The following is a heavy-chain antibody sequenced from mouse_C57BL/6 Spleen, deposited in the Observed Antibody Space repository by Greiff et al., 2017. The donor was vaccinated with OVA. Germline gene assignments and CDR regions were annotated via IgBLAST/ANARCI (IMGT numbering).Heavy chain of an antibody. CDR3: ARDQAYNWYFDV. CDR1: GFTFSDYY. V-gene: IGHV5-16*01. Sequence: EVMLVESAGGLVQPGSSMKLSCTASGFTFSDYYMAWVRQVPEKGLEWVANINYDGSSTYYLDSLKSRFIISRDNAKNILYLQMSSLKSEDTATYYCARDQAYNWYFDVWGTGTTVTVSS. J-gene: IGHJ1*03. CDR2: INYDGSST.